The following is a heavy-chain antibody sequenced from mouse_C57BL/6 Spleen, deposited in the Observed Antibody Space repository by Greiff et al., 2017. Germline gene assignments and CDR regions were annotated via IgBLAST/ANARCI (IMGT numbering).Heavy chain of an antibody. J-gene: IGHJ4*01. D-gene: IGHD1-1*01. V-gene: IGHV1-66*01. CDR3: ARRGTVVATDAMDY. CDR2: IYPGSGNT. CDR1: GYSFTSYY. Sequence: VQLQQSGPELVKPGASVKISCKASGYSFTSYYIHWVKQRPGQGLEWIGWIYPGSGNTKYNEKFKGKATLPADTSSSTAYMQLSSLTSEDSAVYYCARRGTVVATDAMDYWGQGTSVTVSS.